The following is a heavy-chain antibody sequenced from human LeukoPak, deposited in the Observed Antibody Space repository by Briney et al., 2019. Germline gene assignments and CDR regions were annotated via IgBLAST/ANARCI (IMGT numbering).Heavy chain of an antibody. J-gene: IGHJ4*02. CDR3: ARVEVGPTYFDH. D-gene: IGHD1-26*01. CDR1: GFTFRYYW. CDR2: INTDGSHT. V-gene: IGHV3-74*01. Sequence: PGGSLRLSCAASGFTFRYYWIHWVRQVPGKGLVWLSRINTDGSHTNYADSVKDRFTMSRDNAKNTVHLQMNSLTAEDTAVYYCARVEVGPTYFDHWGQGTLVTVSS.